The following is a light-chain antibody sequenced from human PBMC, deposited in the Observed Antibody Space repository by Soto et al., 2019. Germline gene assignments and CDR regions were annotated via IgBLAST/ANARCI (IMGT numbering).Light chain of an antibody. V-gene: IGLV2-14*01. Sequence: QSALTQPVSVSGSPGQSITISCTGTSNDVGVYNYVSWYQQHPGKAPKLMIYEVTNRPSGVSNRFSGSKSGNTASLTISGLQPEDEADYYCSSYPLINTWVFGGGTKVTVL. CDR2: EVT. CDR3: SSYPLINTWV. CDR1: SNDVGVYNY. J-gene: IGLJ3*02.